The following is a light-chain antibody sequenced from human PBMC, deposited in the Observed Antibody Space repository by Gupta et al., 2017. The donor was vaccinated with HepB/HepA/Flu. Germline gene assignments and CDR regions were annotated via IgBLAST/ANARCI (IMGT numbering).Light chain of an antibody. J-gene: IGLJ3*02. CDR2: EVS. CDR1: SSDVGSYKL. V-gene: IGLV2-23*02. Sequence: QSALTQPATVSGSPGQSTAISCIGTSSDVGSYKLVSWYQQHPGKAPKLIIYEVSERPSGISTRFSGSKSGNTASLTISGLQSEDEGTYYCCSYAGSRTFGVFGGGTKVTIL. CDR3: CSYAGSRTFGV.